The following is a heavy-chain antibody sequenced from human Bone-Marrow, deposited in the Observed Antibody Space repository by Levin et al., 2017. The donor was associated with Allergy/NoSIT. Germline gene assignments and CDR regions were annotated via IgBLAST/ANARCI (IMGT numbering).Heavy chain of an antibody. CDR2: IIPIFGTA. J-gene: IGHJ6*02. CDR3: ATGTDYYYYYGMDV. CDR1: GGTFSSYA. D-gene: IGHD1-1*01. V-gene: IGHV1-69*13. Sequence: SVKVSCKASGGTFSSYAISWVRQAPGQGLEWMGGIIPIFGTANYAQKFQGRVTITADESTSTAYMELSSLRSEDAAVYYCATGTDYYYYYGMDVWGQGTTVTVSS.